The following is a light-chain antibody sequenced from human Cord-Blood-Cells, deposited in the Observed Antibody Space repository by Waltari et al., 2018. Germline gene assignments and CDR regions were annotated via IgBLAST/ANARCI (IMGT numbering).Light chain of an antibody. CDR2: DAP. J-gene: IGKJ3*01. CDR1: QGVSSY. Sequence: EIVLTQSQATLSLSPGERATLSCRASQGVSSYLAWYQQKPGQAPRLLIYDAPNRATGITARFSGSGSGTDFTLTISSLEPEDFAVYYCQQRSNWPLFTFGPGTKVDIK. CDR3: QQRSNWPLFT. V-gene: IGKV3-11*01.